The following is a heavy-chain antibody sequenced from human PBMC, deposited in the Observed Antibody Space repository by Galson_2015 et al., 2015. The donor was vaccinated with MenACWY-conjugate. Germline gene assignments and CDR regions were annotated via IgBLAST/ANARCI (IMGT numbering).Heavy chain of an antibody. J-gene: IGHJ4*02. Sequence: QAPGKGLEWISFISRSSDSIHYAGSFKGRFTIARDNTKNSLSLLMNSLRVEDTAVYYCLSSGAQPGHYWGQGTLVTVSS. D-gene: IGHD3-22*01. V-gene: IGHV3-48*04. CDR2: ISRSSDSI. CDR3: LSSGAQPGHY.